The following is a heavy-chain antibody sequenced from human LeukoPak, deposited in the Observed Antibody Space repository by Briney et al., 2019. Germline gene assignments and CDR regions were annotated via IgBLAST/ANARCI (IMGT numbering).Heavy chain of an antibody. J-gene: IGHJ5*02. V-gene: IGHV1-18*01. Sequence: ASVKVSCKASGGTFSSYGISWVRQASGQGLEWMGWISAYNGNTNYAQKLQGRVTMTTDTSTSTAYMELRSLRSDDTAVYYCARTGYYNVNWFDPWGQGTLVTVSS. D-gene: IGHD3-9*01. CDR3: ARTGYYNVNWFDP. CDR2: ISAYNGNT. CDR1: GGTFSSYG.